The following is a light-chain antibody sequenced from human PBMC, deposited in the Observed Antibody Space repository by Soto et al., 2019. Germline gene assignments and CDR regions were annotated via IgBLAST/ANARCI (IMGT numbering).Light chain of an antibody. CDR3: QQTSTTPIT. J-gene: IGKJ5*01. CDR2: SAS. Sequence: DIQMTQSPSSLSASVGDRVTITCRASQSISSYLNWYQQKPGKAPKLLIYSASSLQSGVPSRFSGSGSGTDFTLTISSLQAEDRATYYCQQTSTTPITFGQGTRLESK. CDR1: QSISSY. V-gene: IGKV1-39*01.